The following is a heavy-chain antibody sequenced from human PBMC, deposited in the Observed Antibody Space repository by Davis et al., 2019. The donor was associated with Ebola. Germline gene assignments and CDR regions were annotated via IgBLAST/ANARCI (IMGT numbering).Heavy chain of an antibody. CDR3: ARSSIAARPGYYYGMDV. D-gene: IGHD6-6*01. CDR2: ISSSSSYI. Sequence: GGSLRLSCAASGFTFSSYDMHWVRQAPGKGLEWVSSISSSSSYIYYADSVKGRFTISRDNAKNSLYLQMNSLRAEDTAVYYCARSSIAARPGYYYGMDVWGQGTTVTVSS. J-gene: IGHJ6*02. CDR1: GFTFSSYD. V-gene: IGHV3-21*01.